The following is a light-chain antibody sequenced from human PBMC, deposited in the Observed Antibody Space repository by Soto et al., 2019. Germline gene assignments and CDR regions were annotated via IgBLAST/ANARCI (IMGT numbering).Light chain of an antibody. CDR1: SSDVGGYNY. Sequence: QSALTQPASVSGSPGQSITISCTGTSSDVGGYNYVSWYQQHPGKAPKLTIYEVSNRPSGVSNRFSGSESGNTASLTISGLQAEDEADYHCSSYTSSSTYVFGPGTKLTVL. CDR2: EVS. V-gene: IGLV2-14*03. J-gene: IGLJ1*01. CDR3: SSYTSSSTYV.